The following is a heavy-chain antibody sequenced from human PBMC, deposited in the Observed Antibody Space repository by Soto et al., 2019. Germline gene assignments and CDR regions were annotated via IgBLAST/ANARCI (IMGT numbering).Heavy chain of an antibody. V-gene: IGHV3-53*02. CDR2: IYSGGTT. CDR1: GFSVSGDY. CDR3: ARAKELSALDI. D-gene: IGHD3-10*01. Sequence: DVQLVETGGGLIQPGGSLRLSCAASGFSVSGDYMHWVRQGPGKGLEWVSVIYSGGTTYYADSVRGRFTISRDNPENPVFLHMNSLRADETAVYYCARAKELSALDIGGQMTMVTVSS. J-gene: IGHJ3*02.